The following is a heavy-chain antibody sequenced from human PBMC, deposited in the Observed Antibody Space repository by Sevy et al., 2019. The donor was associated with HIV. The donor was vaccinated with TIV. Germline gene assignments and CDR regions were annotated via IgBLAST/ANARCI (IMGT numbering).Heavy chain of an antibody. V-gene: IGHV1-8*03. CDR1: GYTFTSYD. Sequence: ASVMVSCKASGYTFTSYDINWVRQATGQGLEWMGWMNPNSGNTGYAQKFQGRVTITRNTSISTAYMELSSLRSEDTAVYYCARGGPGLLWFGEPRGDYWGQGTLVTVSS. D-gene: IGHD3-10*01. J-gene: IGHJ4*02. CDR2: MNPNSGNT. CDR3: ARGGPGLLWFGEPRGDY.